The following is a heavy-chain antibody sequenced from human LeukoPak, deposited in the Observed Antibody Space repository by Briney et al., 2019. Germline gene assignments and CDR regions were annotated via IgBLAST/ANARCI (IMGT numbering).Heavy chain of an antibody. V-gene: IGHV3-20*04. Sequence: GGSLRLSCAASGFTFDDYGMSWVRQAPGKGLEWVSGINWNGGSTGYADSVKGRFTISRDSAKNSLYLQMNSLRAEDTALYYCARDGGLPYYFDYWGQGTLVTVSS. D-gene: IGHD2-15*01. CDR3: ARDGGLPYYFDY. CDR2: INWNGGST. J-gene: IGHJ4*02. CDR1: GFTFDDYG.